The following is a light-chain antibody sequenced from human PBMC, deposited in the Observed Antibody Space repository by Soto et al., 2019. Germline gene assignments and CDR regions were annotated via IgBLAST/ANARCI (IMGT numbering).Light chain of an antibody. Sequence: QSALTQPASVSGSPGQSINISCTGTSSDVGGYNYVSWYQQHPGKAPKLMIYEVTNRPSGVSDRFSASKSGNTASLTISGLQAEDEADYYCCSYISSHIFYVFGSGTKLTVL. CDR1: SSDVGGYNY. V-gene: IGLV2-14*01. CDR2: EVT. J-gene: IGLJ1*01. CDR3: CSYISSHIFYV.